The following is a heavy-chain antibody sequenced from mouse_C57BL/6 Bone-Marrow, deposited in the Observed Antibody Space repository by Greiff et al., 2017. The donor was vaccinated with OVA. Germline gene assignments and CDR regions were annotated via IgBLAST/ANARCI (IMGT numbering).Heavy chain of an antibody. CDR3: ARGGVLLLLSR. V-gene: IGHV3-6*01. Sequence: VQLKESGPGLVKPSQSLSLTCSVTGYSITSGYYWNWIRQFPGNILEWMGNISYDGSNNYTPSLKNRIPITRDTSKNQFFLKLNSVTTEDTATYYCARGGVLLLLSRWGQGTLVTVSA. D-gene: IGHD1-1*01. CDR2: ISYDGSN. J-gene: IGHJ3*01. CDR1: GYSITSGYY.